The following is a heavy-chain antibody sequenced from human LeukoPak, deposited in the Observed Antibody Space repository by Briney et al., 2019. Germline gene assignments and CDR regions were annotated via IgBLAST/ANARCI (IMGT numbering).Heavy chain of an antibody. D-gene: IGHD6-6*01. CDR1: GGSISSSSYY. CDR3: ARWGSIAVARFDY. CDR2: IYYSGST. J-gene: IGHJ4*02. Sequence: PSETLSLTCTVSGGSISSSSYYWGWIRQPPGKGLEWIGSIYYSGSTYYNPSLTSRVNISVDTSKNQFSLNLTSVTAADTAVYYCARWGSIAVARFDYWGQGTLVTVSS. V-gene: IGHV4-39*07.